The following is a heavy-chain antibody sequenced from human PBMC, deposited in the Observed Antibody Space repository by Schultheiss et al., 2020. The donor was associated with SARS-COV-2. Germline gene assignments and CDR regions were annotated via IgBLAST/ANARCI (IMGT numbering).Heavy chain of an antibody. D-gene: IGHD3-22*01. Sequence: SETLSLTCTVSGGSISSGSYYWSWIRQPAGKGLEWIGRIYTSGSTYYNPSLKSRVTISVDTSKNQFSLKLSSVTAADTAVYYCARGTYGLYDSNDRGVRDYYYGMDVWGQGTTVTVSS. J-gene: IGHJ6*02. CDR3: ARGTYGLYDSNDRGVRDYYYGMDV. CDR2: IYTSGST. V-gene: IGHV4-61*02. CDR1: GGSISSGSYY.